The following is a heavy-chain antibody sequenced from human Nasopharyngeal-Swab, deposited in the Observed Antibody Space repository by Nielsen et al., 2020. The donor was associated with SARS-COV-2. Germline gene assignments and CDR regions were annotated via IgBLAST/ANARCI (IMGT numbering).Heavy chain of an antibody. CDR1: GGSISSSSYY. CDR2: IYYSGST. CDR3: ARDSRSSGWNWFDP. V-gene: IGHV4-39*07. D-gene: IGHD6-19*01. Sequence: SETLSLTCTVSGGSISSSSYYWGWIRQPPGKGLEWIGSIYYSGSTYYNPSLKSRVTISVDTSKNQFSLKLSSVTAADTAVYYCARDSRSSGWNWFDPWGQGTLVTVSS. J-gene: IGHJ5*02.